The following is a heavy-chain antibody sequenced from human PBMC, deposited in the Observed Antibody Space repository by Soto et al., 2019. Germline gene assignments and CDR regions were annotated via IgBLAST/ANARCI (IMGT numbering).Heavy chain of an antibody. J-gene: IGHJ5*02. CDR2: IYYSGST. D-gene: IGHD6-19*01. CDR1: GGSIISYY. Sequence: SETLSLTCTVSGGSIISYYWSWIRQPPWKGLEWIGYIYYSGSTNYNPSLKSRVTISVDTSKNQFSLKLSSVTAADTAVYYCARNVLLGGWYGLDPWGQGTLVTVSS. CDR3: ARNVLLGGWYGLDP. V-gene: IGHV4-59*01.